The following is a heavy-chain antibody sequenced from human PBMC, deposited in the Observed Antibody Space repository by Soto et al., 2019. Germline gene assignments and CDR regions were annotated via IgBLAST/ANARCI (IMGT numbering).Heavy chain of an antibody. J-gene: IGHJ4*02. CDR1: GYTFTSYA. V-gene: IGHV1-3*01. Sequence: GASVKVSCKASGYTFTSYAMHWVRQAPGQRLEWMGWINAGNGDTKYSQKFQGRVTITRDTSASTAYMELSSLRSEDTAVYYCARSGYDFWSGYYDYWGQGNLVTVSS. CDR3: ARSGYDFWSGYYDY. CDR2: INAGNGDT. D-gene: IGHD3-3*01.